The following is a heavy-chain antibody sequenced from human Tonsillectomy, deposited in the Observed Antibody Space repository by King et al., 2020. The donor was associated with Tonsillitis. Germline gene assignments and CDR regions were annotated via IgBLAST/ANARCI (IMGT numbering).Heavy chain of an antibody. CDR1: GGSISSNY. D-gene: IGHD6-13*01. V-gene: IGHV4-59*08. CDR3: ARWQHHAYLDY. J-gene: IGHJ4*02. Sequence: VQLQESGPGLVKPSETLSLTCTVSGGSISSNYWSWIRQPPGKGLEWIGYMYDSGSTNYNPSLKSRVTISVDTSKNQFSLKLSSVTAADTAVYYCARWQHHAYLDYWGQGTLVTVSS. CDR2: MYDSGST.